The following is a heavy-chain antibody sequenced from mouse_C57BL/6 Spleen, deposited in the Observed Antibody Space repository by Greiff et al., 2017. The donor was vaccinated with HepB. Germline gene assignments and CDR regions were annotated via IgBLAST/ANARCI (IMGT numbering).Heavy chain of an antibody. J-gene: IGHJ3*01. Sequence: QVQLQQSGAELVRPGASVTLSCKASGYTFTDYEMHWVKQTPVHGLEWIGAIDPETGGTAYNQKFKGKAILTADKSSSSAYMELRSLTSEDSAVYYCTISLNGDVFAYVGQGTLVTVSA. CDR3: TISLNGDVFAY. CDR1: GYTFTDYE. V-gene: IGHV1-15*01. D-gene: IGHD4-1*01. CDR2: IDPETGGT.